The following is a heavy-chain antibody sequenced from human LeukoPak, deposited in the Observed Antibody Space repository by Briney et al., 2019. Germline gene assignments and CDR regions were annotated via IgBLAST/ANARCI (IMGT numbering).Heavy chain of an antibody. J-gene: IGHJ4*02. CDR1: GGSISSSNW. Sequence: SETLSLTCAVSGGSISSSNWWSWVRQPPGKGLEWIGEIYHSGSTYYNPSLKSRVTISVDRSENQFSLKLNSVTAADTAVYYCARGYSNSYFDYWGQGTPVTVSS. CDR3: ARGYSNSYFDY. CDR2: IYHSGST. V-gene: IGHV4-4*02. D-gene: IGHD4-11*01.